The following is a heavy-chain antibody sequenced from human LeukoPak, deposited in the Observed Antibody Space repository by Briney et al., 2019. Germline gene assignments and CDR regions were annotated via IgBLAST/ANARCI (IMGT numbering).Heavy chain of an antibody. CDR1: GGSISSYY. J-gene: IGHJ5*02. CDR2: VYYSGST. CDR3: ARHPHYDFWSGDGFDP. D-gene: IGHD3-3*01. Sequence: SKTLSLTCTVSGGSISSYYWSWIRQPPGKGLEWIGYVYYSGSTNYNPSLKSRVTISVDTSKNQFSLKLSSVTAADTAVYYCARHPHYDFWSGDGFDPWGQGTLVTVSS. V-gene: IGHV4-59*08.